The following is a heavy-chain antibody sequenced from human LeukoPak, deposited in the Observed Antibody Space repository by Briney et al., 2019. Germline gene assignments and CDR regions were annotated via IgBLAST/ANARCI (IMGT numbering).Heavy chain of an antibody. V-gene: IGHV1-18*04. CDR2: ISAYNGNT. CDR3: ARDGLFVVVPAARGDAFDI. D-gene: IGHD2-2*01. Sequence: ASVKVSCKASGYTFTSYGISWVRQAPEQGLEWMGWISAYNGNTNYAQKLQGRVTMTTDTSTSTAYMELRSLRSDDTAVYYCARDGLFVVVPAARGDAFDIWGQGTMVTVSS. J-gene: IGHJ3*02. CDR1: GYTFTSYG.